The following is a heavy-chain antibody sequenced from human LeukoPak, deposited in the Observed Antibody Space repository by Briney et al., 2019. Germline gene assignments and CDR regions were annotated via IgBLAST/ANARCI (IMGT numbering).Heavy chain of an antibody. D-gene: IGHD6-13*01. CDR1: GFTFSSYA. V-gene: IGHV3-30-3*01. Sequence: GRSLRLSCAASGFTFSSYAMHWVRQAPGEGLEWVAVISYDGSNKYYADSVKGRFTISRDNSKNTLYLQMNSLRAEDTAVYYCARDVGSSYPYYGMDVWGQGTTVTVSS. J-gene: IGHJ6*02. CDR2: ISYDGSNK. CDR3: ARDVGSSYPYYGMDV.